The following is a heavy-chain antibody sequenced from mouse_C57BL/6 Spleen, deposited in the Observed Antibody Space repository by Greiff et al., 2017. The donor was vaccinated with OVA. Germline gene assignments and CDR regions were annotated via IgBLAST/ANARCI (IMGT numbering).Heavy chain of an antibody. V-gene: IGHV5-6*01. CDR1: GFTFSSYG. D-gene: IGHD2-4*01. J-gene: IGHJ4*01. Sequence: EVHLVESGGDLVKPGGSLKLSCAASGFTFSSYGMSWVRQTPDKRLEWVATISSGGSYTYYPDSVKGRFTISRDNAKNTLYLQMSSLKSEDTAMYYCARRGDYDVGDAMDYWGQGTSVTVSS. CDR2: ISSGGSYT. CDR3: ARRGDYDVGDAMDY.